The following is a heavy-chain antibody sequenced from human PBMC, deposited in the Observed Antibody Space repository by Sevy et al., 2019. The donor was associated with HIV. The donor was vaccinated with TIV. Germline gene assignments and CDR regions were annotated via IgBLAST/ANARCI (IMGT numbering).Heavy chain of an antibody. CDR2: INPNSGGT. Sequence: ASVKVSCKASGYTFTGYYMHWVRQAPGQGLEWMGRINPNSGGTNYAQKFQGRVTMTRDTSISTAYMELSRLRSDDTAVYYCARVIIAARPHWYFDLWGRGTLVTVSS. V-gene: IGHV1-2*06. D-gene: IGHD6-6*01. J-gene: IGHJ2*01. CDR1: GYTFTGYY. CDR3: ARVIIAARPHWYFDL.